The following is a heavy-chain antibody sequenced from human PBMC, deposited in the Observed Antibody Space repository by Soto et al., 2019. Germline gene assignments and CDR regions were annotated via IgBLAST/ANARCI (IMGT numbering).Heavy chain of an antibody. J-gene: IGHJ5*02. CDR2: IYHGGST. V-gene: IGHV4-38-2*01. CDR1: GYSISSGYY. CDR3: ERLGPWVTYYDDSSPYTFENRFEP. Sequence: SETLSLTCAVSGYSISSGYYWGWLRHPPWKGLEWIGSIYHGGSTYYNPSLNSRVTLSIDPTNNHVSLVLNSVTAADTAVYYCERLGPWVTYYDDSSPYTFENRFEPWGQGTMVTVSS. D-gene: IGHD3-22*01.